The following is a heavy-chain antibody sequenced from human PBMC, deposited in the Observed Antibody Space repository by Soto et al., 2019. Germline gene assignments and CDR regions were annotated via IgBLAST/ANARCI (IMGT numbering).Heavy chain of an antibody. J-gene: IGHJ4*02. CDR1: GFSLTTDRVG. CDR2: IYWDDSK. Sequence: QITLKESGPPLVKPTQTLTLTCTFSGFSLTTDRVGVGWIRQPPGEALEWLAVIYWDDSKTYRPSLESRLTITKDTSKSLVALTMTNMDSLDTATYYCARAYGGRSIYWGQGTLVTVTS. CDR3: ARAYGGRSIY. D-gene: IGHD1-26*01. V-gene: IGHV2-5*02.